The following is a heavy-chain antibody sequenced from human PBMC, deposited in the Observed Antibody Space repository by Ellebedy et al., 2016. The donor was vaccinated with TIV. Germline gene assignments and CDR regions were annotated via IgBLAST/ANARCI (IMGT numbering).Heavy chain of an antibody. V-gene: IGHV4-30-4*01. CDR2: IYYSGST. CDR3: ARDKSATAGTLGPSYWYFDL. CDR1: GGSISSGDYY. J-gene: IGHJ2*01. D-gene: IGHD6-13*01. Sequence: MPSETLSLTCTVSGGSISSGDYYWSWIRQPPGKGLEWIGYIYYSGSTYYNPSLKSRVTISVDTSKNQFSLKLSSVTAADTAVYYCARDKSATAGTLGPSYWYFDLWGRGTLVTVSS.